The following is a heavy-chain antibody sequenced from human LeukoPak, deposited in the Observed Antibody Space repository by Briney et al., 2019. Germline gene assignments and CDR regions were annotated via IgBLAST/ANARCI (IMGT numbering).Heavy chain of an antibody. CDR1: SGSISSSNYY. Sequence: SSETLSLTCSVSSGSISSSNYYWGWIRQPPGKGLEWIASIYSSGSTYYNPSLKSRVTISVDTSKNQFSLKLSSVTAADTAVYYCARHNIFYDSSGYQNWFDPWGQGTQVTVSS. CDR3: ARHNIFYDSSGYQNWFDP. V-gene: IGHV4-39*01. D-gene: IGHD3-22*01. CDR2: IYSSGST. J-gene: IGHJ5*02.